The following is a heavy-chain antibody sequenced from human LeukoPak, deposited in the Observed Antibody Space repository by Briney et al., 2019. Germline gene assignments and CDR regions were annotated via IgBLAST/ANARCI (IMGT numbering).Heavy chain of an antibody. CDR2: IYYSGST. CDR1: GGSISSSSYY. D-gene: IGHD5-12*01. Sequence: SETLSLTCTVSGGSISSSSYYWGWIRQPPGKGLEWIGSIYYSGSTNYNPSLKSRVTISVDTSKNQFSLKLSSVPAADTAVYYCARVGSGYDNYYYYYMDVWGKGTTVTISS. V-gene: IGHV4-39*07. J-gene: IGHJ6*03. CDR3: ARVGSGYDNYYYYYMDV.